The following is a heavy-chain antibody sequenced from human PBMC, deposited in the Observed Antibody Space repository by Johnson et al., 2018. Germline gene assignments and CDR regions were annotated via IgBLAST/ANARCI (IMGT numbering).Heavy chain of an antibody. CDR3: TTAGLTGGIFQH. D-gene: IGHD3-9*01. Sequence: QVQLVQSGGGVVQPGRSLRLSCAASGFTFRNYGMHWVRQAPGKGLEWVAVISYDGSNKYYADSVKGRFTISRDNSKNTLYLQMNSLKTEDTAVYYCTTAGLTGGIFQHWGQGTLGTGSS. J-gene: IGHJ1*01. CDR1: GFTFRNYG. CDR2: ISYDGSNK. V-gene: IGHV3-30*03.